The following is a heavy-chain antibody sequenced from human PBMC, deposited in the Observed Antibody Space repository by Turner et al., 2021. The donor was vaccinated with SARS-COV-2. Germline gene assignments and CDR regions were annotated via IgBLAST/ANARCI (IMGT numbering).Heavy chain of an antibody. V-gene: IGHV3-72*01. CDR3: TRDAARGY. CDR1: GFTFSDHY. J-gene: IGHJ4*02. CDR2: SRNKAKSFTT. Sequence: EVQLVESGGGLVQPGGSLRLSCAASGFTFSDHYLDWVRQAPGKGREWVGRSRNKAKSFTTDYAASVKGRFTISRDDAKSALYLQMNSLKIEDTAVYYCTRDAARGYWGQGTLVSVSS. D-gene: IGHD6-6*01.